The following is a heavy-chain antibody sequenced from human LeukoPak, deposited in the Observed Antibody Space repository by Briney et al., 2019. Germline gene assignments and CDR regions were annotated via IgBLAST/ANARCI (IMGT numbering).Heavy chain of an antibody. CDR3: ARDYGEGSFDY. CDR1: GFTFSSYA. CDR2: ISYDGSNK. V-gene: IGHV3-30*01. J-gene: IGHJ4*02. Sequence: GRSLRLSCAASGFTFSSYAMHWVRQAPGKGLEWVAVISYDGSNKYYADSVKGRFTISRDNSKNTLYLQMNSLRAEDPAVYYCARDYGEGSFDYWGQGTLVTVPS. D-gene: IGHD3-10*01.